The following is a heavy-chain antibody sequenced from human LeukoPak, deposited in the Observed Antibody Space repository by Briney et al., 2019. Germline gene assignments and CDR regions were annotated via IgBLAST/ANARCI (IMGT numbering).Heavy chain of an antibody. V-gene: IGHV4-39*01. D-gene: IGHD6-13*01. CDR3: ARQGAAAGDSDF. J-gene: IGHJ4*02. CDR1: GGSISSSNYY. CDR2: IHYSGST. Sequence: SETLFFTCTASGGSISSSNYYWAWIRQPPGKGLGWIGTIHYSGSTNYNPSLRSRVTLSVDTSKNQFSLKLSSVTAADTAVYYCARQGAAAGDSDFWGQGTLVSVSS.